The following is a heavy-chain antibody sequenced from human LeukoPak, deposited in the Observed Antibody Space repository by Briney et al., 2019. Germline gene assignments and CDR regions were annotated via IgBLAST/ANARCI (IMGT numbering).Heavy chain of an antibody. D-gene: IGHD2-2*02. CDR3: ARWDCSSTSCYSFWASDAFDI. V-gene: IGHV4-59*01. J-gene: IGHJ3*02. CDR2: IYYSGST. Sequence: SETLSLTCTVSGGSISSYYWSWIRQPPGKGLEWIGYIYYSGSTNCNPSLKSRVTISVDTSKNQFSLKLSSVTAADTAVYYCARWDCSSTSCYSFWASDAFDIWGQGTMVTVSS. CDR1: GGSISSYY.